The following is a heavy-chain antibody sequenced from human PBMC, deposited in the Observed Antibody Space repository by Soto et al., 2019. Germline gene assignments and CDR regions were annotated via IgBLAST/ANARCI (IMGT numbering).Heavy chain of an antibody. J-gene: IGHJ5*02. Sequence: QVQLQESGPGLVKPSETLSLTCTVSGGSISSYYWSWIRQPAGKGLEWIGRIYTSGSTNYNPSLKSRVTMSVDTSKNQFSLKLSSVTAADTAVSYCTRDRHCSGGSCYSSNWFDPWGQGTLVTVSS. D-gene: IGHD2-15*01. CDR3: TRDRHCSGGSCYSSNWFDP. CDR2: IYTSGST. V-gene: IGHV4-4*07. CDR1: GGSISSYY.